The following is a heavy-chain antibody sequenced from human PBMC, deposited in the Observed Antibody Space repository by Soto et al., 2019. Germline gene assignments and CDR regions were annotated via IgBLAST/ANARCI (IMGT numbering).Heavy chain of an antibody. CDR1: GYTFTSYY. J-gene: IGHJ3*02. V-gene: IGHV1-46*01. CDR2: INPSGGST. D-gene: IGHD2-2*02. Sequence: ASVKVSCKASGYTFTSYYMHWVRQAPGQGLEWMGIINPSGGSTSYAQKFQGRVTMTRDTSTSTVYMELSSLRSEDTAVYYCASRYCSSTSCYMGAGAFDIWGQGTMVTVSS. CDR3: ASRYCSSTSCYMGAGAFDI.